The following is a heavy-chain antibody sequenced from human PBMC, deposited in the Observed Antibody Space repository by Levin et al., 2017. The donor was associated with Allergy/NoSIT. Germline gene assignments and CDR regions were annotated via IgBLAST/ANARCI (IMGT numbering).Heavy chain of an antibody. V-gene: IGHV3-9*01. D-gene: IGHD3-10*01. Sequence: GGSLRLSCAASGFTFDDYAMHWVRQAPGKGLEWVSGISWNSGSIGYADSVKGRFTISRDNAKNSLYLQMNSLRTEDTAVYYCARDNIGLPDAFDIWGQGTMVIVSS. CDR2: ISWNSGSI. J-gene: IGHJ3*02. CDR3: ARDNIGLPDAFDI. CDR1: GFTFDDYA.